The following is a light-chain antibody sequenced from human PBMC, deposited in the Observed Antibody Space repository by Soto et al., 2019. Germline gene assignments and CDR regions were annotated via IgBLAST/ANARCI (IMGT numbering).Light chain of an antibody. CDR3: QSYDSSLSVL. J-gene: IGLJ2*01. CDR2: GNS. CDR1: SSNIGAGYD. Sequence: QSVLTHPPSVSGAPGQRVTISCPGRSSNIGAGYDVHWYQQLPGTAPKLLIYGNSNRPSGVPDRFSGSKSGTSASLAITGLQAEDEADYYCQSYDSSLSVLFGGGTKRTVL. V-gene: IGLV1-40*01.